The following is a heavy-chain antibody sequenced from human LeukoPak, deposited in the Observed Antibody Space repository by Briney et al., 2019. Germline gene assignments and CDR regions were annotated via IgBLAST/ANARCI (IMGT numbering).Heavy chain of an antibody. D-gene: IGHD6-19*01. V-gene: IGHV1-46*01. CDR2: ISPSGGST. Sequence: ASVTVSCKAFGYTFTSNYMHWVRQAPGQGPEWMGVISPSGGSTTYAQKFQGRVTLTRDMSTSTDYLELSSLRSEDTAAYYCARDRLEQWLAGSINWFDPWGQGTLVTVSS. J-gene: IGHJ5*02. CDR3: ARDRLEQWLAGSINWFDP. CDR1: GYTFTSNY.